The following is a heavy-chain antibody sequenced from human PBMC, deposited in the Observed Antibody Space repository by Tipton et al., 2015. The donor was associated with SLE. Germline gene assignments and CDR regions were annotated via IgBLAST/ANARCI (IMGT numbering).Heavy chain of an antibody. J-gene: IGHJ4*02. D-gene: IGHD2-8*01. CDR1: GGSISNYS. Sequence: TLSLTCTVSGGSISNYSWSWIRQPPGKGLEWIGSIYHSGNTYSNPPLKSRVTISVDTSKNQFSMKMRSVTAADTAVYFCARGYCSDGVCYGFGFFDYWGQGNLVTVSS. CDR2: IYHSGNT. CDR3: ARGYCSDGVCYGFGFFDY. V-gene: IGHV4-59*12.